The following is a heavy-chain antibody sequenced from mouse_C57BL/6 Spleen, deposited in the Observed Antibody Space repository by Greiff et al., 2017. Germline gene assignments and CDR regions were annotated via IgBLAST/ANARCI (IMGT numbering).Heavy chain of an antibody. J-gene: IGHJ4*01. CDR1: GYTFTDYN. Sequence: EVQLQQSGPELVKPGASVKIPCKASGYTFTDYNMDWVKQSHGKSLEWIGDINPNNGGTIYNQKFKGKATLTVDKSSSTAYMELRSLTSEDTAVYDCARWAMNDYDDYAMDYWGQGTSVTVSS. CDR2: INPNNGGT. CDR3: ARWAMNDYDDYAMDY. V-gene: IGHV1-18*01. D-gene: IGHD2-4*01.